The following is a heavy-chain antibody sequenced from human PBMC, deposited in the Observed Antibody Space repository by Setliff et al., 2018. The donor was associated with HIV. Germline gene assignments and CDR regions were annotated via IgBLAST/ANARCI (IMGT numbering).Heavy chain of an antibody. J-gene: IGHJ4*02. D-gene: IGHD3-10*01. V-gene: IGHV1-2*02. Sequence: ASVKVSCKASGYTFTNYDINWVRQAPGQGLEWMGWISPNGGDTKFAQKFQGRVTLTRDTSINTAHMELQRLRSDDTAVYFCATGTTSRGSGRDFDYWGQGSLVTVSS. CDR2: ISPNGGDT. CDR1: GYTFTNYD. CDR3: ATGTTSRGSGRDFDY.